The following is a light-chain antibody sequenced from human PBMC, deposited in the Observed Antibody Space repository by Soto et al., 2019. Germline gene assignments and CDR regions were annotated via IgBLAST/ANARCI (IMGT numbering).Light chain of an antibody. CDR3: QQHHNVQT. V-gene: IGKV4-1*01. J-gene: IGKJ1*01. CDR1: QSVLSSSDNKNY. CDR2: WAS. Sequence: IVMTQSPDSLAVSLGERATINCKSSQSVLSSSDNKNYLSWYQQKPGQPLKLLIYWASTRESGVPDRFSGSGSGTDFTLTISSLQAEDVAVYYCQQHHNVQTFGQGTKVEIK.